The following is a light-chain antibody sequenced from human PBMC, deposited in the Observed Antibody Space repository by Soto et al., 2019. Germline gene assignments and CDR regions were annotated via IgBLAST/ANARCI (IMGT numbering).Light chain of an antibody. J-gene: IGKJ4*01. CDR2: AAS. CDR1: QGVTSY. Sequence: DIQLTQSPSFLSASVGDRVTITCRASQGVTSYLAWYQQTPGKVPKLLIYAASTLQSGVPSRFSGGGSGTEFSLTISNLQPEDFATYYCQQLNSYPHGIFGGGTKVDIK. CDR3: QQLNSYPHGI. V-gene: IGKV1-9*01.